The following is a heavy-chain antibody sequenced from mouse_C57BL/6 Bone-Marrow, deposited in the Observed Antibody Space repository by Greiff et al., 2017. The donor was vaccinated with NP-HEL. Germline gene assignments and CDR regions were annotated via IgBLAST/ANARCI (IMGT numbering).Heavy chain of an antibody. CDR2: IWSGGST. D-gene: IGHD2-3*01. Sequence: QVQLKESGPGLVQPSQSLSITCTVSGFSLTSYGVHWVRQPPGKGLEWLGVIWSGGSTDYNAAFISRLSISKDNSKSQVFFKMNSLQADDTAIYHCAKKGDGYYEWFAYWGQGTLVTVSA. J-gene: IGHJ3*01. CDR3: AKKGDGYYEWFAY. V-gene: IGHV2-4*01. CDR1: GFSLTSYG.